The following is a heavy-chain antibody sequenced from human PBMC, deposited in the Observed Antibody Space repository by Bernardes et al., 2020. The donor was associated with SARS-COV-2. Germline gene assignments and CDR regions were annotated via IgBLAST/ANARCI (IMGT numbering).Heavy chain of an antibody. V-gene: IGHV3-64D*06. CDR2: ISRNRDKT. D-gene: IGHD2-15*01. CDR3: VKMSIAVVGSDN. Sequence: VEALFLSCSASGFSVSSYAMHWVRQAPGKGLEYVSVISRNRDKTYYADSVKGRFTISRDNSRNTLYLQMSSLRAEDTALYYCVKMSIAVVGSDNWGQGTLVTFSS. J-gene: IGHJ4*02. CDR1: GFSVSSYA.